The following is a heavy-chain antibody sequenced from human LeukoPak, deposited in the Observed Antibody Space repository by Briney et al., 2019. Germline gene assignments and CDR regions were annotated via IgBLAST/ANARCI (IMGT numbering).Heavy chain of an antibody. CDR1: GGSISSSSYY. CDR3: ARLASRIGAYAFDI. Sequence: SETLSLTCTVSGGSISSSSYYWSWIRQPAGKGLEWIGRIYTSGSTNYNPSLKSRVTISVDTSKNQFSLKLSSVTAADTAVYYCARLASRIGAYAFDIWGQGTMVTVSS. CDR2: IYTSGST. V-gene: IGHV4-61*02. D-gene: IGHD5-12*01. J-gene: IGHJ3*02.